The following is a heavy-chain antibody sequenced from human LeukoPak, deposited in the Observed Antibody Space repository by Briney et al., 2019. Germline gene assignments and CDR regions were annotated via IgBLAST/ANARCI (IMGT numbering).Heavy chain of an antibody. CDR3: AKDFVVGPTYYYYGMDV. V-gene: IGHV3-23*01. J-gene: IGHJ6*02. Sequence: GGSLRLSCAASGFIFSNYAMSWVRQAPGKGLEWVSGIVGSVGSTYYADSVKGRFTISRDDSKNTLFLQMNSLRAEDTAVYYCAKDFVVGPTYYYYGMDVWGQGTTVTVSS. D-gene: IGHD2-15*01. CDR1: GFIFSNYA. CDR2: IVGSVGST.